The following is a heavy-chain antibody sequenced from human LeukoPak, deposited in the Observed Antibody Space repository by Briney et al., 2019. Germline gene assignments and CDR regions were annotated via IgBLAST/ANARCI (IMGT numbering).Heavy chain of an antibody. Sequence: PSETLSLTCAVYGGSFSGYYWSWIRQPPGKGLEWIGEINHSGSTNYNPSLKSRVTISVDTSKNQFSLKLSSVTAADTAVYCCARNHYYDSSGYLPWGQGTLVTVSS. CDR1: GGSFSGYY. CDR2: INHSGST. D-gene: IGHD3-22*01. J-gene: IGHJ5*02. V-gene: IGHV4-34*01. CDR3: ARNHYYDSSGYLP.